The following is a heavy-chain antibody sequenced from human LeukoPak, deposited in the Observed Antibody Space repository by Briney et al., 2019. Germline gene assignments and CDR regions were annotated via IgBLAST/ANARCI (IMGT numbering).Heavy chain of an antibody. CDR3: ARAYSSSWYVLPPMDYYGMDV. CDR1: GFTFSSYS. D-gene: IGHD6-13*01. J-gene: IGHJ6*02. Sequence: GGSLRLSCAASGFTFSSYSMNWVRQAPGKGLEWVSYISSSSSTIYYADSVKGRFTISRDNAKNSLYLQMNSLRDEDTAVYYCARAYSSSWYVLPPMDYYGMDVWGQGTTVTVSS. V-gene: IGHV3-48*02. CDR2: ISSSSSTI.